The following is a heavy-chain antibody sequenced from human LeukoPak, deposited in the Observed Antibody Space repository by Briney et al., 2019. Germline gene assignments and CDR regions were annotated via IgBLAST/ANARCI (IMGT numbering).Heavy chain of an antibody. J-gene: IGHJ4*02. CDR3: AMQYVDIVAAGDY. CDR1: GFTFSDYY. D-gene: IGHD5-12*01. CDR2: ISSSGTTI. V-gene: IGHV3-11*04. Sequence: SGGSLRLSCAASGFTFSDYYMSWIRQAPGKGLEWVSYISSSGTTIYYADSVKGRFTISRDNAKNSLYLQMNSPRAEDTAVYYCAMQYVDIVAAGDYWGQGILVTVSS.